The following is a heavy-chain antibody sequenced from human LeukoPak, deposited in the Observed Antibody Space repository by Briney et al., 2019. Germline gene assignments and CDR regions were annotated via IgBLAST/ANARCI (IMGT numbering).Heavy chain of an antibody. CDR1: GYSFTSYW. CDR3: ARLRLSSSGWYQFFYY. J-gene: IGHJ4*02. D-gene: IGHD6-19*01. V-gene: IGHV5-51*01. CDR2: IYPGDSDP. Sequence: GESLKISCKGSGYSFTSYWIGWVRQMPGKGLEWMGMIYPGDSDPRYSPSFQGQVTFSADKFISTAHLHWSSLKASDTAIYYCARLRLSSSGWYQFFYYWGQGTLVTVSS.